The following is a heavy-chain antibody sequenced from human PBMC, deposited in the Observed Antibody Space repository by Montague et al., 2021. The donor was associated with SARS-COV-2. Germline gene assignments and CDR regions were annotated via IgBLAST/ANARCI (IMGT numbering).Heavy chain of an antibody. CDR1: GGSISSETSY. D-gene: IGHD2-15*01. CDR2: MSYSGGA. Sequence: SETLSLTCTVSGGSISSETSYWGWIRQPPGKGLEWIGAMSYSGGAYYNPSLKSRVTISVDTSTNQFSLNLTSVTAADTSVYYCARHWWEPLSRDYNYYYGMDVWGQGTMVTVSS. V-gene: IGHV4-39*01. CDR3: ARHWWEPLSRDYNYYYGMDV. J-gene: IGHJ6*02.